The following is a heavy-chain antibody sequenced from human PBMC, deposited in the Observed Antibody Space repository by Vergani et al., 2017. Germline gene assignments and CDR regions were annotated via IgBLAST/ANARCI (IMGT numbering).Heavy chain of an antibody. CDR1: GAPISYWC. CDR2: LCPSGST. D-gene: IGHD2-8*01. V-gene: IGHV4-59*10. J-gene: IGHJ3*02. Sequence: QVQLQQWGAGLLKPSETLSLTCSASGAPISYWCWSWLRQPAGKGLEWIGRLCPSGSTNYKPSLKSRVTISLDTSRNQFSLNLQSVTAADTAVYYCARDYASAIYYANDAFDIWGRGTKVTVSS. CDR3: ARDYASAIYYANDAFDI.